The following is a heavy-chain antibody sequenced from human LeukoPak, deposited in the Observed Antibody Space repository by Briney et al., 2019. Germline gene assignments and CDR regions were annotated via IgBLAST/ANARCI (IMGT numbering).Heavy chain of an antibody. Sequence: GGTLRLSCAASGFTFSSYGMSWVRQAPGKGLEWASAISGSGGSTYYADSVKGRFTISRDNSKNTLYLQMNSLRAEDTAVYYCAKVVSGSYLRSYFDYWGQGTLVTVSS. CDR3: AKVVSGSYLRSYFDY. D-gene: IGHD1-26*01. CDR1: GFTFSSYG. J-gene: IGHJ4*02. CDR2: ISGSGGST. V-gene: IGHV3-23*01.